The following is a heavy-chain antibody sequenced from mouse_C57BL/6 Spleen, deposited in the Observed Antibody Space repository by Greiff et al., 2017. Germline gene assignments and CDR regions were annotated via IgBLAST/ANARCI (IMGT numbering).Heavy chain of an antibody. D-gene: IGHD2-4*01. CDR3: ARSNYDYDGYYFHS. J-gene: IGHJ2*01. CDR2: IHPNSGST. CDR1: GYTFTSYW. Sequence: VQLKQPGAELVKPGASVKLSCKASGYTFTSYWMHWVKQRPGQGLEWIGMIHPNSGSTNYNEKFKSKATLTVDKSSSTAYMQLSSLTSEDSAVYYCARSNYDYDGYYFHSWGQGTTLPVSS. V-gene: IGHV1-64*01.